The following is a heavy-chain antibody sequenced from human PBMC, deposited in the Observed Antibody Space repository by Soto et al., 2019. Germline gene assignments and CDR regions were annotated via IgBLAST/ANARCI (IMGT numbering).Heavy chain of an antibody. CDR3: ATPTPLRGAMITNINFDF. CDR2: ISAYNGNT. Sequence: ASVKVSCKASGYTFTSYGISWVRQAPGQGLEWMGWISAYNGNTNYAQKLQGRVTMTTDTSTSTAYMELRSLRSDDTAVYYCATPTPLRGAMITNINFDFWGQGTPVTVSS. CDR1: GYTFTSYG. D-gene: IGHD3-10*01. V-gene: IGHV1-18*01. J-gene: IGHJ4*02.